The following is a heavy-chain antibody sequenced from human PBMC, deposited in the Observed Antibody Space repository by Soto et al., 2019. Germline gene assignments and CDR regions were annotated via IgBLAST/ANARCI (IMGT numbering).Heavy chain of an antibody. V-gene: IGHV4-34*01. CDR3: ARLTGYYYYGMDV. D-gene: IGHD3-9*01. CDR2: INHSGST. Sequence: SETLSLTCAVYGGSFSGYYWSWIRQPPGKGLEWIGEINHSGSTNYNPSLKSRVTISVDTSKNQFSLKLSSVTAADTAVYYCARLTGYYYYGMDVWGQGTTVTVSS. J-gene: IGHJ6*02. CDR1: GGSFSGYY.